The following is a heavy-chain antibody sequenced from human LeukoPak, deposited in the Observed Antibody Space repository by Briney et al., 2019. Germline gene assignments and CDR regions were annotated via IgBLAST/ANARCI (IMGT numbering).Heavy chain of an antibody. V-gene: IGHV3-49*04. CDR2: IRSKAYGGTT. D-gene: IGHD3-22*01. Sequence: GGSLRLSCTASGFTFGDYAMSRVRQAPGKGLEWVGFIRSKAYGGTTEYAASVKGRFTISRDDSKSIAYLQMNSLKTEDTAVYYCTRERTNWYYYDSSGYSYFDYWGQGTLVTVSS. CDR1: GFTFGDYA. J-gene: IGHJ4*02. CDR3: TRERTNWYYYDSSGYSYFDY.